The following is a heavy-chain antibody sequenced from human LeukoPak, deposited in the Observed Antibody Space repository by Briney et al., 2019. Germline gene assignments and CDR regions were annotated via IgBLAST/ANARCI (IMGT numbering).Heavy chain of an antibody. D-gene: IGHD3-16*01. V-gene: IGHV4-31*03. J-gene: IGHJ5*02. CDR1: GGSISSGGYY. CDR3: ARGRGITSYARFDP. Sequence: PSQTLSLTCTVSGGSISSGGYYWSWIRQPPGEGLEWIGYIYYSWSTYYNPSLKSRVTISVDTSKNQFSLKLSSVTAADTAVYYCARGRGITSYARFDPWGQGTLVTVSS. CDR2: IYYSWST.